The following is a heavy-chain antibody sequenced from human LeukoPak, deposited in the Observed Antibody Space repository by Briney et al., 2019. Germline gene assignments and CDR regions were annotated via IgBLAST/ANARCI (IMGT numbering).Heavy chain of an antibody. CDR3: ARRESSDAFDI. V-gene: IGHV4-34*01. J-gene: IGHJ3*02. CDR2: INHSGSN. Sequence: SETLSLTCAVSGGSFSGYYWSWIRQPPGKGLEWIGEINHSGSNNYNPCLKSRVTISVDTSKNQFSLKLSSVTAADTAVYYCARRESSDAFDIWGQGTMVTVSS. CDR1: GGSFSGYY.